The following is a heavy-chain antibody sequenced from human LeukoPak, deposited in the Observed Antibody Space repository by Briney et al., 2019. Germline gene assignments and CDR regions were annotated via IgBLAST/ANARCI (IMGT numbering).Heavy chain of an antibody. J-gene: IGHJ4*02. CDR3: ASSVSSSWYDY. CDR2: ISSSGSTI. D-gene: IGHD6-13*01. Sequence: GGPLRLSCAASGFTFSDYYMSWIRQAPGKGLEWVSYISSSGSTIYYADSVKGRFTISRDNSKNTLYLQMNSLRAEDTAVYYCASSVSSSWYDYWGQGTLVTVSS. V-gene: IGHV3-11*01. CDR1: GFTFSDYY.